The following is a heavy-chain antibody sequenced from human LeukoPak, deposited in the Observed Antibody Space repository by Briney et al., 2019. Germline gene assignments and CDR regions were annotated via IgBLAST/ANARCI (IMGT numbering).Heavy chain of an antibody. CDR2: INHSGST. D-gene: IGHD3-3*01. V-gene: IGHV4-34*01. CDR3: ARGGFGSYYDFWSTNWFDP. J-gene: IGHJ5*02. CDR1: GGSFSGYY. Sequence: SETLSLTCGVYGGSFSGYYWSWIRQPPGKGLEWIGEINHSGSTNYNPSLKSRVTISVDTSKNQFSLKLSSVTAADTAVYYCARGGFGSYYDFWSTNWFDPWGQGTLVTVSS.